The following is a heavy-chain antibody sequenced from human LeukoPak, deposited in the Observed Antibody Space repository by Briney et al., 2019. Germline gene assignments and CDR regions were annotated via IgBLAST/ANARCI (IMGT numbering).Heavy chain of an antibody. CDR1: GGSFSGYY. CDR2: INHSGST. D-gene: IGHD3-22*01. CDR3: ARHNGKRDSSGYYFDY. J-gene: IGHJ4*02. V-gene: IGHV4-34*01. Sequence: NPSETLSLTCAVYGGSFSGYYWSWIRQPPGKGLEWIGEINHSGSTNYNPSLKSRVTISVDTSKNQFSLKLSSVTAADTAVYYCARHNGKRDSSGYYFDYWGQGTPVTVSS.